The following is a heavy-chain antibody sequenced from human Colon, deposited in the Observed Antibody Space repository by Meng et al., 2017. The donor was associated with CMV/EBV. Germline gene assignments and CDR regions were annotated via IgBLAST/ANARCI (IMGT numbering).Heavy chain of an antibody. CDR3: TRNPYCTSNSCYGADY. CDR2: IRNKAYGETT. Sequence: GGSLRLSCTTSGFTFGDYAMGWVRQAPGKGLEWVGSIRNKAYGETTEYAASVKGRFTISREDSKSIAYLQMNSLRTEDTAVYYCTRNPYCTSNSCYGADYGGQGTLVTVSS. D-gene: IGHD2-2*01. CDR1: GFTFGDYA. J-gene: IGHJ4*02. V-gene: IGHV3-49*04.